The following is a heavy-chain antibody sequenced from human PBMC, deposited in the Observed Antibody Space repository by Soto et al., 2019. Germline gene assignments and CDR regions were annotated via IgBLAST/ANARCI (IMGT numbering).Heavy chain of an antibody. D-gene: IGHD3-3*01. V-gene: IGHV1-8*01. J-gene: IGHJ6*04. Sequence: ASVKVSCKASGYTFTRYDINWVRQATGQGLEWMGWMNPNSGNTGYAQKFQGRVTMTRNTSISTAYMELSSLGSEDTAVYYCARLSITIFGVVIIGMDVWGKGTTVTVSS. CDR3: ARLSITIFGVVIIGMDV. CDR2: MNPNSGNT. CDR1: GYTFTRYD.